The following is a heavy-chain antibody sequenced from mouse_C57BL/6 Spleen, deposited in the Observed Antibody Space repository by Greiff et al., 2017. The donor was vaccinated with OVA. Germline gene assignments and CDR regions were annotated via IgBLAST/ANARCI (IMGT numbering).Heavy chain of an antibody. J-gene: IGHJ4*01. CDR1: CYSFTDYN. CDR2: INPNYGTT. CDR3: ARSGTTVVEAMDY. V-gene: IGHV1-39*01. Sequence: VHVKQSGPELVKPGASVKLSCTASCYSFTDYNMHWVKQRTGQSLEWIGVINPNYGTTSYNQKFKGKATLTVDQASSTTYMQLNSLTSEDEAVYDCARSGTTVVEAMDYWGQGTSVTVSS. D-gene: IGHD1-1*01.